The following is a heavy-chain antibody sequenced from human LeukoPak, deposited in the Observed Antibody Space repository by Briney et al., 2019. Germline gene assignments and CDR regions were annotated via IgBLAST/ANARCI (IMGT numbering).Heavy chain of an antibody. CDR3: ARGRGLRLQVSDY. V-gene: IGHV3-21*01. CDR2: ISSSSSYI. CDR1: GFTFSSYS. Sequence: PGVSLSLSCAASGFTFSSYSMNWVRQAPGKGREWVTSISSSSSYIDYADSVKGRFTISRDNAKNAQYLQMNSLRAEDTAVYYCARGRGLRLQVSDYWGQGTLVTVSS. D-gene: IGHD5-24*01. J-gene: IGHJ4*02.